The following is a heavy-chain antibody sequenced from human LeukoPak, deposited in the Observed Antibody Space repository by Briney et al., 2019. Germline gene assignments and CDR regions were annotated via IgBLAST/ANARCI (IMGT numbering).Heavy chain of an antibody. J-gene: IGHJ4*02. D-gene: IGHD4-11*01. V-gene: IGHV3-7*03. CDR2: IKQDGSEK. CDR3: ASNYGG. CDR1: GFTFSNYW. Sequence: GGSLRLSCAASGFTFSNYWMYWVRQAPGKGLEWVANIKQDGSEKYYVDSVRGRFTISRDNAKNSLSVQMNSLRAEDTAVYYCASNYGGWGQGTLVTVSS.